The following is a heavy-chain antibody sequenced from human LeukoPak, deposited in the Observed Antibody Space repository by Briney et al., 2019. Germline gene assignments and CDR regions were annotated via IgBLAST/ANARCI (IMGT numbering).Heavy chain of an antibody. CDR2: IHWNGEST. CDR3: ARSAGDILTGYYDY. Sequence: GGSLRLSCAASGVTVSSNYMTWVRQAPGKGLEWVAGIHWNGESTGYADSLKGRVTISRDNAKKSLHLQVDSLRVDDTALYYCARSAGDILTGYYDYWGQGILVSVSS. V-gene: IGHV3-20*04. J-gene: IGHJ4*02. CDR1: GVTVSSNY. D-gene: IGHD3-9*01.